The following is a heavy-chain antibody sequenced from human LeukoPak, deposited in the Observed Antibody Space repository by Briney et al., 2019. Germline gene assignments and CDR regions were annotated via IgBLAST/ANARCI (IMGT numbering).Heavy chain of an antibody. Sequence: PGGSLRLSCAASGFTVSGNYMSWVRHAPGKGLEWVSIIYSGDSTYYADSVKGRFTISRDNSKNTLYLQMNSLSAEDTAVYYCARVFWEKGGFIGAFDIWGQGTMVTVSS. CDR2: IYSGDST. V-gene: IGHV3-66*01. CDR1: GFTVSGNY. D-gene: IGHD3-3*01. J-gene: IGHJ3*02. CDR3: ARVFWEKGGFIGAFDI.